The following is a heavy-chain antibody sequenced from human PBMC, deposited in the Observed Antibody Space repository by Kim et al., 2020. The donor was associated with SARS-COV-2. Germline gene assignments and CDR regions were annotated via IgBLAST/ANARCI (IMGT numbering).Heavy chain of an antibody. J-gene: IGHJ4*02. CDR3: ARERGDLWFGELNSNDY. CDR2: ISAYNGNT. Sequence: ASVKVSCKASGYTFTSYGISWVRQAPGQGLEWMGWISAYNGNTNYAQKLQGRVTMTTDTSTSTAYMELRSLRSDDTAVYYRARERGDLWFGELNSNDYWGQGTLVTVSS. V-gene: IGHV1-18*01. CDR1: GYTFTSYG. D-gene: IGHD3-10*01.